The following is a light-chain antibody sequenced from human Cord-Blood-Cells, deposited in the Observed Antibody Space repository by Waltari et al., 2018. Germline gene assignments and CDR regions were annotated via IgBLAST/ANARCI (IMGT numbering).Light chain of an antibody. J-gene: IGKJ2*01. CDR3: QQRSNWPPT. CDR1: QSVSSY. CDR2: DAS. V-gene: IGKV3-11*01. Sequence: EIVFTQPPATLSLSPGERATISCRASQSVSSYLAWYQQKPGQAPRLLIYDASNRATGIPARFSGSGSGTDFTLTISSLEPEDFAVYYCQQRSNWPPTFGQGTKLEIK.